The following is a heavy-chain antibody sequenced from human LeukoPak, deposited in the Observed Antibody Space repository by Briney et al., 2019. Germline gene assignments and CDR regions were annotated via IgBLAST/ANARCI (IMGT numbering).Heavy chain of an antibody. D-gene: IGHD4-11*01. CDR1: TFTLNA. V-gene: IGHV3-23*01. CDR2: INRNGANT. J-gene: IGHJ4*02. CDR3: AGDMTSVTNFDY. Sequence: PGGSLRLSCTASTFTLNAMSWVRRAPGEGLEGGSSINRNGANTFYAYSVEGRFTISRDNSKNAIYLEMNSLRADDSAIYYCAGDMTSVTNFDYWGQGTLVTVSS.